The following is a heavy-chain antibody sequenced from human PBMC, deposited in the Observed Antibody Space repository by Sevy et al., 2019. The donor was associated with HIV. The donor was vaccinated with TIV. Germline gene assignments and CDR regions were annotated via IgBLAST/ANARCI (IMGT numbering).Heavy chain of an antibody. D-gene: IGHD3-10*01. J-gene: IGHJ3*02. V-gene: IGHV4-59*01. CDR3: ARVITMEGDAFDI. CDR1: GGPMTSYY. CDR2: IYFGGRT. Sequence: SETLSLTCSVSGGPMTSYYWSWIRQPPGKGLEWIGHIYFGGRTQYNPSLKSRVTISLDSSKHQFSLEVNSVIAADTAVYYCARVITMEGDAFDIWGQGTMVTVSS.